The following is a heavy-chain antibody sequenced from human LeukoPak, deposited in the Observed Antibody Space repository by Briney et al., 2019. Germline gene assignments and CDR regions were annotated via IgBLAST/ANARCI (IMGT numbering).Heavy chain of an antibody. CDR1: GFTFSSYA. V-gene: IGHV3-23*01. CDR2: ISGSGGST. CDR3: AKDYSSSWHGRTLDY. D-gene: IGHD6-13*01. Sequence: PGGSLRLSCAAPGFTFSSYAMSWVRQAPGKGLEWVSAISGSGGSTYYADSVKGRFTISRDNSKNTLYLQMNSLRAEDTAVYYCAKDYSSSWHGRTLDYWGQGTLVTVSS. J-gene: IGHJ4*02.